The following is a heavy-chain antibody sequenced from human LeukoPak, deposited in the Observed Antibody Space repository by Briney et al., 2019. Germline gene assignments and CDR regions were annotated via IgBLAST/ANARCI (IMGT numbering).Heavy chain of an antibody. CDR3: ARHDYGDYQPFDY. CDR2: IYYSGST. J-gene: IGHJ4*02. Sequence: SETLSLTCTVSGGSISSYYWSWIRQPPGKGLEWIGSIYYSGSTYYNPSLKSRVTISVDTSKNQFSLKLSSVTAADTAVYYCARHDYGDYQPFDYWGQGTLVTVSS. D-gene: IGHD4-17*01. V-gene: IGHV4-59*05. CDR1: GGSISSYY.